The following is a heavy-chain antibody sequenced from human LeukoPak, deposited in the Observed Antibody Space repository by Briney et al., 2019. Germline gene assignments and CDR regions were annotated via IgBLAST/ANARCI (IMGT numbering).Heavy chain of an antibody. V-gene: IGHV4-30-4*01. CDR1: GGSISSGDYY. CDR3: ARFPVAGVWFGELYY. D-gene: IGHD3-10*01. CDR2: IYYSGST. J-gene: IGHJ4*02. Sequence: PSQTLSLTCTVSGGSISSGDYYWSWIRQPPGKGLEWIGYIYYSGSTYYNPSLRSRVTISVDTSKNQFSLKLSSVTAADTAVYYCARFPVAGVWFGELYYWGQGTLVTVSS.